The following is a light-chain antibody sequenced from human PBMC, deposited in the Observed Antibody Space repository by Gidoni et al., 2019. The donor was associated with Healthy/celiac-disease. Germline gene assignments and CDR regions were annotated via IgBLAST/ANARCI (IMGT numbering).Light chain of an antibody. CDR3: QQYDNLPLIFT. CDR1: QDISNY. Sequence: DIQMTQSPSSLSASVGDRVTITCQASQDISNYLNWYQQKPGKAPKLLIYDASNLETGVPSRFSGSGSVTDFTFTISSLQPEDIATYYCQQYDNLPLIFTFGPGTKVDIK. V-gene: IGKV1-33*01. CDR2: DAS. J-gene: IGKJ3*01.